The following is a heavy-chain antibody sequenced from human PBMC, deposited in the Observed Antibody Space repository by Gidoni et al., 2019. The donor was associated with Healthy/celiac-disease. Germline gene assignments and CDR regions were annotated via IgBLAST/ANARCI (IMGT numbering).Heavy chain of an antibody. CDR2: ISYDGSNK. CDR3: ARGRTMIVVVIAFDY. Sequence: QVQLVESGGGVVQPGRSLRLSCAASGFTFSSYAMHWVRQAPGKGLEWVAVISYDGSNKYYADSVKGRFTISRDNSKNTLYLQMNSLRAEDTAVYYCARGRTMIVVVIAFDYWGQGTLVTVSS. CDR1: GFTFSSYA. V-gene: IGHV3-30*01. J-gene: IGHJ4*02. D-gene: IGHD3-22*01.